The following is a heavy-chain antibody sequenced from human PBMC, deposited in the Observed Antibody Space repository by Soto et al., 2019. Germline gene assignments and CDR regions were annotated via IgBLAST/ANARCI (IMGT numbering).Heavy chain of an antibody. D-gene: IGHD4-17*01. CDR2: IYHSGST. J-gene: IGHJ3*01. CDR3: ARAAIDYAGNSRRPFDL. V-gene: IGHV4-4*02. CDR1: GDSISSSSW. Sequence: QVQLQESGPGLVKPSGTLSLTCAVSGDSISSSSWWTWVRQPPGKGLEWIGEIYHSGSTNYNPSLECRVTIALDRSRNVLSLNLSSVTAADTALYSCARAAIDYAGNSRRPFDLCGQGTMVTVSS.